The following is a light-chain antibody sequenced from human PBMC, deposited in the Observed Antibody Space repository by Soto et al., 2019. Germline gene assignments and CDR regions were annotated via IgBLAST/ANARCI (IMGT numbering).Light chain of an antibody. Sequence: QSVLTQPPSASGSPGQSVTISCTGTSSDVGGYTYVSWYQQHPGRAPKLLIYEVSKRPSGVPDRFSGSKSGNTASLTVSGLQAEDETDYYCSSYAGRNTVVFGGGTKLTV. J-gene: IGLJ3*02. CDR2: EVS. CDR1: SSDVGGYTY. CDR3: SSYAGRNTVV. V-gene: IGLV2-8*01.